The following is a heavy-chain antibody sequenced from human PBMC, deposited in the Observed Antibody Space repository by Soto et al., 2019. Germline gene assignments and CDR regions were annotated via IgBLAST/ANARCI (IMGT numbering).Heavy chain of an antibody. CDR1: GYIFTRYA. J-gene: IGHJ4*02. CDR3: ARDRNHDSSGYYSY. Sequence: EASLKVSCNSSGYIFTRYAIHWVLQAPGQRLEWMGWIDAGNGNTKYSPGLQGRVIITRDTSATTVYMELSSLRSEDTAVYYCARDRNHDSSGYYSYWGQGTLDTVS. CDR2: IDAGNGNT. V-gene: IGHV1-3*01. D-gene: IGHD3-22*01.